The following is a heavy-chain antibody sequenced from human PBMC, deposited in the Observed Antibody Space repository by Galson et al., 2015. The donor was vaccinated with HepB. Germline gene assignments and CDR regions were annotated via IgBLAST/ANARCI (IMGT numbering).Heavy chain of an antibody. CDR3: AKPAFGYYDFWSGYPPPLY. Sequence: SLRLSCAASGFTFSSYGMHWVRQAPGKGLEWVAVISYDGSNKYYADSVKGRFTISRDNSKNTLYLQMNSLRAEDTAVYYCAKPAFGYYDFWSGYPPPLYWGQGTLVTVSS. J-gene: IGHJ4*02. CDR2: ISYDGSNK. CDR1: GFTFSSYG. V-gene: IGHV3-30*18. D-gene: IGHD3-3*01.